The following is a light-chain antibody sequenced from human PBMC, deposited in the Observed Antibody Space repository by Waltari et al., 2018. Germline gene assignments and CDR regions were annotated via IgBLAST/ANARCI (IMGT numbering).Light chain of an antibody. Sequence: DIVMTQSPLSLPVTPGEPASISCRFSQSLLYSNGFNYLDWYLQKPGQSPQLLIYLASHRGSRVTDRFSDSGSGTDFTLKISRVEAEDVGIYYCMQARQTPDTFGQGTKLEIK. CDR2: LAS. V-gene: IGKV2-28*01. CDR3: MQARQTPDT. CDR1: QSLLYSNGFNY. J-gene: IGKJ2*01.